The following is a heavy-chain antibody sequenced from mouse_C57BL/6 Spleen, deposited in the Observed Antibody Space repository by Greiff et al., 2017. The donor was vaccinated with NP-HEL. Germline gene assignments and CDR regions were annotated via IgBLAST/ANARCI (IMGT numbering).Heavy chain of an antibody. Sequence: EVKLVESGEGLVKPGGSLKLSCAASGFTFSSYAMSWVRQTPEKRLEWVAYISSGGDYIYYADTVKGRFTISRDNARNTLYLQMSSLKSEDTAMYYCTREDGYHYFDYWGQGTTLTVSS. V-gene: IGHV5-9-1*02. D-gene: IGHD2-3*01. CDR2: ISSGGDYI. CDR3: TREDGYHYFDY. CDR1: GFTFSSYA. J-gene: IGHJ2*01.